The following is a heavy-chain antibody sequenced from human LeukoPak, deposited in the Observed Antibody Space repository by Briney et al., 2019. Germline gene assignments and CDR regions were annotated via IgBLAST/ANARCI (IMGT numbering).Heavy chain of an antibody. CDR1: GGSISSYH. V-gene: IGHV4-4*07. J-gene: IGHJ4*02. D-gene: IGHD3-10*01. Sequence: SETLSLTCSVSGGSISSYHWSWIRQPAGKGPEWIGRVFTSGSTNYNPSLESRVTMSVDTAKKLFSLKMRAVTAADTAVYYCEIGVLSTFVYWGQGTLVTVSS. CDR3: EIGVLSTFVY. CDR2: VFTSGST.